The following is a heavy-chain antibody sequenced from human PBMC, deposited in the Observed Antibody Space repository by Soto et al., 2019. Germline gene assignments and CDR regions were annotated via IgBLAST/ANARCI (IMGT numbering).Heavy chain of an antibody. CDR2: INHSGST. CDR3: ARPGIAAAGTTGGEDY. D-gene: IGHD6-13*01. J-gene: IGHJ4*02. Sequence: QVQLQQWGAGLLKPSETLSLTCAVYGGSFSGYYWGWIRQPPGKGLEWIGEINHSGSTNYNPSLKSRVTISVDTSKNQYSLQLSSVTAADTAVYYCARPGIAAAGTTGGEDYWGQGTLVTVSS. CDR1: GGSFSGYY. V-gene: IGHV4-34*01.